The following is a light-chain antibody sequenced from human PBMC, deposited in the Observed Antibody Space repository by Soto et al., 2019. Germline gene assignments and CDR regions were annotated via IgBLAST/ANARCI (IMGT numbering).Light chain of an antibody. CDR1: TSNVANNF. CDR2: DDI. V-gene: IGLV1-51*01. Sequence: QSVLTQPPSVSAAPGQKVTISCSGTTSNVANNFVSWYQQFPGKAPKLLIYDDIRRPSGIPDRFSASKSGTSATLGITGLQTGDEADYYCGSWDSSLTANVFGTGIKLTVL. CDR3: GSWDSSLTANV. J-gene: IGLJ1*01.